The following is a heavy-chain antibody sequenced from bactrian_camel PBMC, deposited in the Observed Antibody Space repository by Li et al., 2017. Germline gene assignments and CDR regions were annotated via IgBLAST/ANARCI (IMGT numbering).Heavy chain of an antibody. V-gene: IGHV3S1*01. CDR2: IDKGGETT. CDR3: AFAPRFCSAGDPKPAEYNY. CDR1: EFTFSRYW. J-gene: IGHJ4*01. Sequence: QVQLVESGGGLVQPGGSLRLSCAASEFTFSRYWMYWVRQVPGKGLEWLGSIDKGGETTYYRDSVKGRFTISQDKTKNMLYLQMDALVPEDTAVYTCAFAPRFCSAGDPKPAEYNYWGQGTQVTVS. D-gene: IGHD2*01.